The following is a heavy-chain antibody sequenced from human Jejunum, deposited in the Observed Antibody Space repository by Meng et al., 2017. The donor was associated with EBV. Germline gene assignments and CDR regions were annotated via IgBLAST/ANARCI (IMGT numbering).Heavy chain of an antibody. V-gene: IGHV4-4*02. Sequence: QAHTQVSGPGLVQLSAPPSLTVAVSGDSSDSRNWWSWVRQSPERGLEWIGEIYYSGITNYNPSLKSRVTILVDRSENHFSLHLSSVTAADTAVYYCVRGGDYCLVYWGQGTLVTVSS. D-gene: IGHD2-21*02. CDR3: VRGGDYCLVY. J-gene: IGHJ4*02. CDR2: IYYSGIT. CDR1: GDSSDSRNW.